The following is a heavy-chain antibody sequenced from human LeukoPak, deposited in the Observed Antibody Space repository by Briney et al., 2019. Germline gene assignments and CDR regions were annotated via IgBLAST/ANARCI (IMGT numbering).Heavy chain of an antibody. CDR3: AREGIAARTNYFDY. CDR2: INPNSGGT. J-gene: IGHJ4*02. Sequence: AASVKVSCKTSGYRFSDYYMHWVRQAPGQGLEWMGWINPNSGGTSYAQKFQGRVTMTRDTSISTAYMELSRLRSDDTAVYYCAREGIAARTNYFDYWGQGTLVTVSS. D-gene: IGHD6-6*01. CDR1: GYRFSDYY. V-gene: IGHV1-2*02.